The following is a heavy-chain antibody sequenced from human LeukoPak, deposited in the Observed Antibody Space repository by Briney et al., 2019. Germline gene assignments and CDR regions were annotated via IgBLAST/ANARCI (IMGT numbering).Heavy chain of an antibody. D-gene: IGHD3-22*01. J-gene: IGHJ4*02. CDR3: AKDPRKSVGYYDSSGSGY. Sequence: GGSLRLSCAASGFTFSSYEMNWVRQAPGKGLEWVAFIRYDGSNKYYADSVKGRFTISRDNSKNTLYLQMNSLRAEDTAVYYCAKDPRKSVGYYDSSGSGYWGQGTLVTVSS. CDR1: GFTFSSYE. V-gene: IGHV3-30*02. CDR2: IRYDGSNK.